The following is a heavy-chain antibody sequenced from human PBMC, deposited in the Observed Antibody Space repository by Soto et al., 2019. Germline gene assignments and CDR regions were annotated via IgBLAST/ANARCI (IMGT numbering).Heavy chain of an antibody. V-gene: IGHV4-4*02. J-gene: IGHJ5*02. D-gene: IGHD6-13*01. CDR2: IYHTGST. CDR1: SDSISSRNW. Sequence: QVQLQESGPGLVKPSGTLSLTCGVSSDSISSRNWWTWVRQPPGKGREWIGEIYHTGSTNYNPSLKSRVTISVEKSKNQFSLKLSSVTAADTAVYYCARVVVATYSSTFDPWGQGTLVTVSS. CDR3: ARVVVATYSSTFDP.